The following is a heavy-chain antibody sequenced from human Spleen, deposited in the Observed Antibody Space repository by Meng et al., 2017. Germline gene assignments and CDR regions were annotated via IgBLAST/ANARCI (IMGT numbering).Heavy chain of an antibody. CDR2: SNTNTGNP. J-gene: IGHJ4*02. Sequence: ASVKVSCKGSGYTFTSYAMNWVRQAPGQGREWMGWSNTNTGNPTYAQGFRGRLVFSLDTSVSREYLQISRLQADDTAVYYFTRDGYSACSRTNCFDYWGQGTLVTVSS. CDR3: TRDGYSACSRTNCFDY. D-gene: IGHD2-2*01. V-gene: IGHV7-4-1*02. CDR1: GYTFTSYA.